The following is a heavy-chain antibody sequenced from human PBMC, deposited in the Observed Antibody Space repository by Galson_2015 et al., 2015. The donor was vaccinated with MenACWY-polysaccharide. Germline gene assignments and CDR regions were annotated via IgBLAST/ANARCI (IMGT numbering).Heavy chain of an antibody. CDR1: GGTFSSYA. CDR2: IIPIFGTA. J-gene: IGHJ4*02. V-gene: IGHV1-69*06. CDR3: AREGVPAARPFDY. D-gene: IGHD2-2*01. Sequence: SVKVSCKASGGTFSSYAISWVRQAPGQGLEWMGGIIPIFGTANYAQKFQGRVTITADKSTSTAYMELSSLRSEDTAVYYCAREGVPAARPFDYWGQGTLVTVSS.